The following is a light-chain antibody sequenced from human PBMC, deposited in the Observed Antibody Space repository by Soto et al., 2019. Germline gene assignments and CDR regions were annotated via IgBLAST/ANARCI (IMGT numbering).Light chain of an antibody. J-gene: IGLJ3*02. CDR2: DTS. CDR1: TGPVTSGHY. CDR3: LLSDSDGWV. Sequence: QTVVTQEPSLTVSPGGTVTLTCGSSTGPVTSGHYPYWFQQKTGQAPRTLIYDTSNTHSWTPARLSGSLLGGKAALTLSGAQPEDEADYYCLLSDSDGWVFGGGTKLTVL. V-gene: IGLV7-46*01.